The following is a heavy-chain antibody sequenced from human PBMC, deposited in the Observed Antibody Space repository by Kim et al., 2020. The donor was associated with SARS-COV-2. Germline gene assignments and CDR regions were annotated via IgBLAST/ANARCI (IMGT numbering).Heavy chain of an antibody. CDR1: GFTFTDHW. J-gene: IGHJ4*02. Sequence: GGSLRLSCVASGFTFTDHWITWVRQAPGKGLEWVATIPPDGTEEYHVDSVKGRFTISRDNAKNSLNLQMSSLRADDTAVYYCVRGGTWCDYWGQGNLVT. CDR2: IPPDGTEE. CDR3: VRGGTWCDY. D-gene: IGHD2-15*01. V-gene: IGHV3-7*01.